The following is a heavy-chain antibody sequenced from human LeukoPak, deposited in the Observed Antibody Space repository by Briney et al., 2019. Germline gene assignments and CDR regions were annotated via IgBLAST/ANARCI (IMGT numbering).Heavy chain of an antibody. Sequence: SVKVSCKASGYTFTNYGLTWVRQAPGQGLEWMGWISVYNDKSNYAQKFQGRVTMTADTSTRTAYLELRSLRSDDTAVYYCARTVAGGGYWYFDLWGRGTLVTVSS. CDR2: ISVYNDKS. D-gene: IGHD6-19*01. CDR3: ARTVAGGGYWYFDL. CDR1: GYTFTNYG. J-gene: IGHJ2*01. V-gene: IGHV1-18*01.